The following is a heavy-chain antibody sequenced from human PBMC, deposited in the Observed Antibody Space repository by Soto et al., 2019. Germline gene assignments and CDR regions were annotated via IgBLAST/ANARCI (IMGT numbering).Heavy chain of an antibody. J-gene: IGHJ1*01. V-gene: IGHV1-3*01. CDR3: ARDLSSCSYGQPFYS. CDR2: INADNGNT. Sequence: ASVKVSCKASGYTFTSYAMHWVRQAPGQRLEWMGWINADNGNTEYSQKFQGRVTITRDTSASTAYMELSSLRSEDTAVYYCARDLSSCSYGQPFYSRGQGTLVAVSS. CDR1: GYTFTSYA. D-gene: IGHD5-18*01.